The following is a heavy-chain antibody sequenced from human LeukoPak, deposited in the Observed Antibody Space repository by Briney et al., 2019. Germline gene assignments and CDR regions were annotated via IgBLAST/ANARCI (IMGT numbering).Heavy chain of an antibody. CDR2: IYTSGST. V-gene: IGHV4-4*07. Sequence: SETLSLTCTVSGGSISSYYWSWIRQPAGKGLEWIGRIYTSGSTNYNPSLKSRVTMSVDTSKNQFSLKLSSVTAADTAVYYCARDFGYSSSWYRGKYFDYWGQGTLVTVSS. CDR3: ARDFGYSSSWYRGKYFDY. CDR1: GGSISSYY. D-gene: IGHD6-13*01. J-gene: IGHJ4*02.